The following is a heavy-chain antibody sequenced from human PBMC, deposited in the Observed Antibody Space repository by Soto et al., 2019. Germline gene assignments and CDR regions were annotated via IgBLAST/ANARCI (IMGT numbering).Heavy chain of an antibody. D-gene: IGHD6-19*01. CDR1: GFTFSSYG. J-gene: IGHJ6*02. Sequence: GGSLRLSCAASGFTFSSYGMSWVRQAPGKGLEWVSAISGSGGSTYYADSVKGRFTISRDNSKNTLYLQMNSLRAEDTAVYYCAKDNEQWLVCPHYYYGMDVWGQGTTVTVSS. V-gene: IGHV3-23*01. CDR3: AKDNEQWLVCPHYYYGMDV. CDR2: ISGSGGST.